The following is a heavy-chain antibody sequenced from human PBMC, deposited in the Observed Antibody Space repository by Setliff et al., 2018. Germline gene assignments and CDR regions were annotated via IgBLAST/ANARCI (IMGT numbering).Heavy chain of an antibody. Sequence: SETLSLTCTVSDVSISSSSFYWAWIRQPPGKGLEWIGSIYYSGSTYYNPSLTSRVTISVDTSNNQFSLELRSVTVADTATYYCVRPGGTTVVARHFDYWGSGILVTVSS. CDR2: IYYSGST. V-gene: IGHV4-39*01. J-gene: IGHJ4*01. D-gene: IGHD2-15*01. CDR1: DVSISSSSFY. CDR3: VRPGGTTVVARHFDY.